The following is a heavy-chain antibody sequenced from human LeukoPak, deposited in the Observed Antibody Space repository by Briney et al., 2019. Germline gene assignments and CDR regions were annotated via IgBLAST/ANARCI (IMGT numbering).Heavy chain of an antibody. CDR1: AFPVSSNY. CDR3: ARSAPGDYYDSSGDAFDI. V-gene: IGHV3-66*01. D-gene: IGHD3-22*01. CDR2: IYRDGTT. J-gene: IGHJ3*02. Sequence: GGSLRLSCAASAFPVSSNYMSWVRQAPGKGLECVSLIYRDGTTHYSDSVKGRFTVSRDDSKNTLYLQMSSLKASDTAMYYCARSAPGDYYDSSGDAFDIWGQGTMVTVSS.